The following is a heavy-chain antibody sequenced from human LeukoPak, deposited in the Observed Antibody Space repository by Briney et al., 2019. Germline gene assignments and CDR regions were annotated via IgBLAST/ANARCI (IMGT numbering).Heavy chain of an antibody. J-gene: IGHJ6*04. CDR1: GGSISSSNW. D-gene: IGHD3-10*01. CDR3: ARAIVPMVRGVIIPYYYYGMDV. CDR2: IYHSGST. Sequence: SETLSLTCAVPGGSISSSNWWSWVRQPPGKGLEWIGEIYHSGSTNYNPSLKSRVTISVDKSKNQFSLKLSSVTAADTAVYYCARAIVPMVRGVIIPYYYYGMDVWGKGTTVTVSS. V-gene: IGHV4-4*02.